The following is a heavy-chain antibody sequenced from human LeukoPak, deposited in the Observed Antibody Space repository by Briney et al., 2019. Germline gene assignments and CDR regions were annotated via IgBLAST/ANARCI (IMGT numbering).Heavy chain of an antibody. V-gene: IGHV4-39*07. CDR2: INHSGST. Sequence: KSSETLSLTCSVSGGSISSSRSYWSWIRQPPGKGLEWIGEINHSGSTNYNPSLKSRVTISVDTSKNQFSLKLSSVTAADTAVYYCARGVGGYAKPRRFSYYYYMDVWGKGTTVTVSS. CDR1: GGSISSSRSY. D-gene: IGHD5-12*01. J-gene: IGHJ6*03. CDR3: ARGVGGYAKPRRFSYYYYMDV.